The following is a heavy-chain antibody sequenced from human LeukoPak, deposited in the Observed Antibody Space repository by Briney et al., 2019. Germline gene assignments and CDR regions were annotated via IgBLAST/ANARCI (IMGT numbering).Heavy chain of an antibody. CDR3: ARGLYGSGSYYKRSRWFDP. D-gene: IGHD3-10*01. V-gene: IGHV4-34*01. CDR1: GGSFSGYY. Sequence: SETLSLTCAVYGGSFSGYYWSWIRQPPGKGLEWIGEINHSGSTNYNPSLKRRVTISVDTSKNQYSLNLSSVHAADTAVYYCARGLYGSGSYYKRSRWFDPWGQGTLVTVSS. J-gene: IGHJ5*02. CDR2: INHSGST.